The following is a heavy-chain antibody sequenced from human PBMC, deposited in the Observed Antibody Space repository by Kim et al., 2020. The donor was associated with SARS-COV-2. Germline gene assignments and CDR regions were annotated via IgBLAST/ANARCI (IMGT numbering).Heavy chain of an antibody. V-gene: IGHV3-64D*09. J-gene: IGHJ4*01. CDR2: ITSNGNSA. D-gene: IGHD3-22*01. Sequence: GGSLRLSCSASGFTFSSFAMHWGRQAPGKGLEYVSAITSNGNSAYYADSVKGRFTISRDNSKNTVDLQMSSLRTDDTAVYYCVKDSGYDSSGDYWGHGTLVTVSS. CDR1: GFTFSSFA. CDR3: VKDSGYDSSGDY.